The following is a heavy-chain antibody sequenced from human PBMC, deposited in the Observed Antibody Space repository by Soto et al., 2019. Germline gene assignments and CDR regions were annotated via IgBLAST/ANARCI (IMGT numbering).Heavy chain of an antibody. CDR1: GGSISSSSYY. V-gene: IGHV4-39*01. J-gene: IGHJ4*02. Sequence: QLQLQESGPGLVKPSETLSLTCTVSGGSISSSSYYWGWIRQPPGKGLEWSGSIYYSGSTYYNPSLKSRVTITVDTSKNQFPLKLSSVTAADTAVYYCARHRIAVAAHQDWGQGTLVTVSS. CDR2: IYYSGST. CDR3: ARHRIAVAAHQD. D-gene: IGHD6-19*01.